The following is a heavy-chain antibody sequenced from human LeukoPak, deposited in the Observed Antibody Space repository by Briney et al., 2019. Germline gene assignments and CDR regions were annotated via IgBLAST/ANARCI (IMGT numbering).Heavy chain of an antibody. V-gene: IGHV3-23*01. J-gene: IGHJ4*02. Sequence: PGGSLRLSCAASGFTFSSYAMHWVRQAPGKGLEWVSAISGSAGNTYSADSVKGRFTISRDNSKNTLYLQLNSLSPEDMAVYYCAKAHSSGYYRDYFDYWGQGTLVTVSS. D-gene: IGHD3-22*01. CDR2: ISGSAGNT. CDR3: AKAHSSGYYRDYFDY. CDR1: GFTFSSYA.